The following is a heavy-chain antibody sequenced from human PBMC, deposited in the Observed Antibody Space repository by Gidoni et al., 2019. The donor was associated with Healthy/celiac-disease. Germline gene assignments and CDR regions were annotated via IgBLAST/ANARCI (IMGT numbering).Heavy chain of an antibody. D-gene: IGHD6-6*01. CDR1: GGSISSYY. CDR2: IYYSGST. CDR3: ARGDSSSSGYFDY. Sequence: QVQLQESGPGLVKPSETLSLTCTVSGGSISSYYWSWIRQPPGKGLEWIGYIYYSGSTNYNPFLKSLVTISVDTSKNQFSLKLSSVTAADTAMYYCARGDSSSSGYFDYWGQGTLVTVSS. V-gene: IGHV4-59*01. J-gene: IGHJ4*02.